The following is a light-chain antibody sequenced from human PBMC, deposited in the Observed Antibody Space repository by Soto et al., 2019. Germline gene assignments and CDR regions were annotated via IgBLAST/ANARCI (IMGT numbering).Light chain of an antibody. CDR3: SSYASSSTRV. CDR1: NSDVGAYTL. V-gene: IGLV2-11*01. CDR2: AVT. J-gene: IGLJ3*02. Sequence: QSALTQPRSVSGSPGQSVTISCTGTNSDVGAYTLVSWYQQLPGKAPKLIISAVTYRPSGVPDRFSGSKSGNTASLTISGLQTEDEADYYCSSYASSSTRVFGGGTKLTVL.